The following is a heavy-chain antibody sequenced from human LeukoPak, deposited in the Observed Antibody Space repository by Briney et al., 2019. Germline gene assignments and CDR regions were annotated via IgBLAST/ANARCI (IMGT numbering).Heavy chain of an antibody. D-gene: IGHD5-24*01. CDR3: ATDVEMATIVFY. V-gene: IGHV3-23*01. J-gene: IGHJ4*02. CDR2: ISGSGGST. CDR1: GFTFSSYA. Sequence: GGSLRLSCAASGFTFSSYAMSWVRQAPGKGLEWVSAISGSGGSTYYAGSVKGRFTISRDNSKNTLYLQMNSLRAEDTAVYYCATDVEMATIVFYWGQGTLVTVSS.